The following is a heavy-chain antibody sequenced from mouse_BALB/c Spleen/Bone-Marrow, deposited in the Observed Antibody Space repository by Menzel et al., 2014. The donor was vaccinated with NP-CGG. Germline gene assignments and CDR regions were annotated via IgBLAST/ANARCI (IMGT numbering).Heavy chain of an antibody. J-gene: IGHJ2*01. Sequence: QVQLQQSGAELVKPGASVKLSCKASGYTFTSYWMHWVKQRPGQGLEWIGEINPSNGRTNYNEKFENKATLTVDKSSSTAYMQLSSLTSEDSAVYYCARSDNYYFDYWGQGTTLTVSS. CDR1: GYTFTSYW. V-gene: IGHV1S81*02. CDR2: INPSNGRT. D-gene: IGHD1-3*01. CDR3: ARSDNYYFDY.